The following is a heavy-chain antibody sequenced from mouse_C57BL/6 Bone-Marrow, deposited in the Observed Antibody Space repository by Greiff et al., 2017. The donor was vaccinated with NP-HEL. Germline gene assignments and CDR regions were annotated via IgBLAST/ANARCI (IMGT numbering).Heavy chain of an antibody. CDR2: IDPETGGT. D-gene: IGHD2-2*01. CDR1: GYTFTDYE. CDR3: TRREVTWYFDV. J-gene: IGHJ1*03. Sequence: VQLVESGAELVRPGASVTLSCKASGYTFTDYEMHWVKQTPVHGLEWIGAIDPETGGTAYNQKFKGKAILTADKSSSTAYMELRSLTSEDSAVYYCTRREVTWYFDVWGTGTTVTVSS. V-gene: IGHV1-15*01.